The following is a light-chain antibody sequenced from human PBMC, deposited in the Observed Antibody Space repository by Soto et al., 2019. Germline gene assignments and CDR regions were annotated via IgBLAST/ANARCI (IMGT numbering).Light chain of an antibody. J-gene: IGKJ2*01. CDR3: QQYYSYPMYS. Sequence: AIRMTQSPSSFSASTGDRVTITCRASQGISNYLAWYQQKPGKAPKLLIYAASTMQSGVPSRFSGSGSGTDFTLTISCLQSEDFATYYCQQYYSYPMYSFGQGTKVEIK. V-gene: IGKV1-8*01. CDR1: QGISNY. CDR2: AAS.